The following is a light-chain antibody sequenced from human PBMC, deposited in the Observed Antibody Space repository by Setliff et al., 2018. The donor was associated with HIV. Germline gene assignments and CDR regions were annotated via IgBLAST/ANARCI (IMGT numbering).Light chain of an antibody. CDR1: NIGSKS. CDR3: QVWDSSSDQAYV. J-gene: IGLJ1*01. Sequence: SYELTQPPSVSVAPGKTARITCGGNNIGSKSVHWYQQKPGQAPVLVIYSDSDRPSGIPERFSGSNSGNTATLTISRVEAGDEADYYCQVWDSSSDQAYVFGTGTKVTVL. V-gene: IGLV3-21*04. CDR2: SDS.